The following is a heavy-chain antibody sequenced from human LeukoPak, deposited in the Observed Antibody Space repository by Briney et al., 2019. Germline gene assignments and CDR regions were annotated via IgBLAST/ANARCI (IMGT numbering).Heavy chain of an antibody. CDR3: ARVHCSSTSCYGYLRY. V-gene: IGHV1-3*01. J-gene: IGHJ4*02. Sequence: ASVKVSCKASGGTFSSYAMHWVRQAPGQRLEWMGWINAGNGNTKYSQKFQGRVTITRDTSASTAYMELSSLRSEDTAVYYCARVHCSSTSCYGYLRYWGQGTLVTVSS. D-gene: IGHD2-2*01. CDR1: GGTFSSYA. CDR2: INAGNGNT.